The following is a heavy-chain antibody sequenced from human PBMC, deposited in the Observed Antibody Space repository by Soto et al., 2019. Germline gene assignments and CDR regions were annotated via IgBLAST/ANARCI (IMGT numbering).Heavy chain of an antibody. Sequence: QVQLQESGPGLVKPSQTLSLTCTVSGGSISSGGYYWSWIRQHPGKGLEWIGYIYYSGSTYYNPSLKSRVTISADTSKNQFSLKLSSVTAADTAVYYCARVILWFGELFSPSFDYWGQGTLVTVSS. J-gene: IGHJ4*02. CDR1: GGSISSGGYY. D-gene: IGHD3-10*01. CDR2: IYYSGST. V-gene: IGHV4-31*03. CDR3: ARVILWFGELFSPSFDY.